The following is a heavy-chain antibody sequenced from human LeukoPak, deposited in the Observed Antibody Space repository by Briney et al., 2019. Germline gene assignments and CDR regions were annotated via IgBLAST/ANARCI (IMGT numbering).Heavy chain of an antibody. Sequence: GGSLRLSCAASGFTFSSYSMNWVRQAPGKGLEWVSSISSSSSYIYYADSVKGRFTISRDNAKNSLYLQMNSLRAEDTAVYYCARVSGGYCSSTSCLPGDYYYYYMDVWGKGTTVTISS. D-gene: IGHD2-2*01. CDR1: GFTFSSYS. J-gene: IGHJ6*03. V-gene: IGHV3-21*01. CDR2: ISSSSSYI. CDR3: ARVSGGYCSSTSCLPGDYYYYYMDV.